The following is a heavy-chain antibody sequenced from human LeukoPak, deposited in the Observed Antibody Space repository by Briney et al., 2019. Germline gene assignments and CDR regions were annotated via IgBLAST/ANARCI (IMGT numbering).Heavy chain of an antibody. D-gene: IGHD5-12*01. CDR1: GFTFSSYA. CDR2: ISGSGSST. Sequence: GGSLRLSCAASGFTFSSYAMSWVRQAPGKGLEWVSAISGSGSSTYYADSVKGRFTISRDNAKNSLYLQMNSLRAEDTALYYCARVVATMDYYYYMDAWGKGTTVTVSS. J-gene: IGHJ6*03. V-gene: IGHV3-23*01. CDR3: ARVVATMDYYYYMDA.